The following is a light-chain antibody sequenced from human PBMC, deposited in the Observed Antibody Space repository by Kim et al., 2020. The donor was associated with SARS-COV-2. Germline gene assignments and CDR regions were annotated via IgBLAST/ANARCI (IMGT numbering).Light chain of an antibody. V-gene: IGLV2-11*01. J-gene: IGLJ1*01. Sequence: GQSVTISCTGTSSDVGSYNYDSWYQQHPGKAPKLMIYDVSKRPAGVPDRFSGSKAGNTASLTISGLQAEDEADYYCCSYAGSYTYVFGTGTKVTVL. CDR2: DVS. CDR1: SSDVGSYNY. CDR3: CSYAGSYTYV.